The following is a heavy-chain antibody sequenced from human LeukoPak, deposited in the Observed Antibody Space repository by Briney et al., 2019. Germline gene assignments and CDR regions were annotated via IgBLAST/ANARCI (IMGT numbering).Heavy chain of an antibody. V-gene: IGHV1-18*01. CDR1: GYTFSRYG. Sequence: ASVKLSCKASGYTFSRYGLNWVRQAPGQGLEWMGWISGYNGNTNYAQKFQGRVTMTTDTSTSTAYMELMSLRSDDTAVYYCARGGGSGSYSPIKFDYWGQGTLVTVSS. J-gene: IGHJ4*02. CDR3: ARGGGSGSYSPIKFDY. CDR2: ISGYNGNT. D-gene: IGHD3-10*01.